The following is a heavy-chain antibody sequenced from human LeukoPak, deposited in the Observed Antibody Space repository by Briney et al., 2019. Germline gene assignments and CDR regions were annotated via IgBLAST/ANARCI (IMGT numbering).Heavy chain of an antibody. CDR2: IHYSGRT. V-gene: IGHV4-59*01. CDR1: GGSISSYY. CDR3: ARGQWLPNYGMDV. Sequence: SETLSLTCTVSGGSISSYYWNWLRQPPGKGLEWIGYIHYSGRTNYNPSLKSRVTISVDTSKNQFSLKLSSVTAAGTAVYYCARGQWLPNYGMDVWGQGTTVTVSS. J-gene: IGHJ6*02. D-gene: IGHD6-19*01.